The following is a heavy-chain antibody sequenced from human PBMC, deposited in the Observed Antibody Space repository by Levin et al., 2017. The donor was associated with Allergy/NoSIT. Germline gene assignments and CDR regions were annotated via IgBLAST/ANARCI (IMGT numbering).Heavy chain of an antibody. CDR1: GFTFGDYA. Sequence: HPGGSLRLSCTASGFTFGDYAMSWVRQAPGKGLEWVGFIRSKTYGGTTEYAASVKGRFTISRDDSKSIASLQMNSLKTEDTAVYYCTRETVAATPDFDYWGQGTLVTVSS. J-gene: IGHJ4*02. CDR2: IRSKTYGGTT. D-gene: IGHD2-15*01. V-gene: IGHV3-49*04. CDR3: TRETVAATPDFDY.